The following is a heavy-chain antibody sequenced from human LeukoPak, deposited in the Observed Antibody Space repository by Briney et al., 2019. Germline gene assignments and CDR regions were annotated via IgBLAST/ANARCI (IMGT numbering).Heavy chain of an antibody. V-gene: IGHV5-51*03. D-gene: IGHD3-22*01. CDR1: GYSFTSYW. CDR3: ARRVGQYDSSGYLRYNWFDP. J-gene: IGHJ5*02. CDR2: IYPGDAAT. Sequence: KPGGSLKISCKGSGYSFTSYWIGWVRQMPGKGLEWIGTIYPGDAATRYTPSFQGQVTISDDQAISTAYLQWSSLKASDTAMYYCARRVGQYDSSGYLRYNWFDPWGQGTMVIVSS.